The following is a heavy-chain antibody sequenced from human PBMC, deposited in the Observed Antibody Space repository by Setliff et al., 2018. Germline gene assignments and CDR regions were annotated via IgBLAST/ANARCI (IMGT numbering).Heavy chain of an antibody. V-gene: IGHV1-46*01. CDR2: INPSGGST. D-gene: IGHD2-2*01. CDR1: GYTFTSYG. CDR3: ASAGYLVPADPSRYYYGMDV. J-gene: IGHJ6*02. Sequence: GASVKVSCKASGYTFTSYGISWVRQAPGQGLEWMGIINPSGGSTSYAQKFQGRVTMTRDTSTSTVYMELSSLRAADTAVYYCASAGYLVPADPSRYYYGMDVWGQGTTVTVSS.